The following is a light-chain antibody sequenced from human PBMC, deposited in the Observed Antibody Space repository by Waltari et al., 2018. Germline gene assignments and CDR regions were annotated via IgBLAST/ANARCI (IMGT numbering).Light chain of an antibody. J-gene: IGKJ2*01. CDR2: AAS. Sequence: DSQMTQSPSYVSASVGHRVTVTCRARQEISNWLAWYQQRPGEAPKLLIYAASILQSGFPSRFSGSGSGSDFTLTITSLQPDDCGSYHCQQVNSYPFTFGQGTKLEI. CDR1: QEISNW. CDR3: QQVNSYPFT. V-gene: IGKV1D-12*01.